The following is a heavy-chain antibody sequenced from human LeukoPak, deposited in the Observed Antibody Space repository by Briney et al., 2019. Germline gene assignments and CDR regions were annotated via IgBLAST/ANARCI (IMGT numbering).Heavy chain of an antibody. CDR3: ARGPWIVVVPAAPFDY. Sequence: GESLKISCKGSGYSFTNYWIGWGPQIPGKGVEWGGINYPGDYDTRYSPSFQGQVTISADKSISTAYLQWSGLKASDTAMYYCARGPWIVVVPAAPFDYWGQGTLVTVSS. J-gene: IGHJ4*02. D-gene: IGHD2-2*01. V-gene: IGHV5-51*01. CDR2: NYPGDYDT. CDR1: GYSFTNYW.